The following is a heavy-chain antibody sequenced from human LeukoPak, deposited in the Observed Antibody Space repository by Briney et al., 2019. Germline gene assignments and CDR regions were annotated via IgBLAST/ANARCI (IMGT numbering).Heavy chain of an antibody. D-gene: IGHD3-9*01. J-gene: IGHJ4*02. CDR3: AREKSVTGSPYYFDY. V-gene: IGHV4-59*01. CDR1: GGSISSYY. CDR2: IYYSGST. Sequence: KTSETLSLTCTVSGGSISSYYWSWIRQPPGKGLEWIGYIYYSGSTNYNPSLKSRVTISLDTSKNQFSLKLSSVTAADTSVYYCAREKSVTGSPYYFDYWGQGTLVTVSS.